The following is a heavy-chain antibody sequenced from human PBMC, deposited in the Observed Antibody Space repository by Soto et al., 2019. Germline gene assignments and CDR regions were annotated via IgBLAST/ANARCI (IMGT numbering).Heavy chain of an antibody. CDR1: GYSISIGGYY. J-gene: IGHJ1*01. V-gene: IGHV4-31*03. Sequence: PLSLTCPVSGYSISIGGYYWSWIRQHPGKGREWIGYIHYSGSTYYTPSLKSRVTISVETSKNHFSLKMSSMTAADTAVYYLSRRTKGDYYESIGYTFQPGCQGPLVNVSS. D-gene: IGHD3-22*01. CDR2: IHYSGST. CDR3: SRRTKGDYYESIGYTFQP.